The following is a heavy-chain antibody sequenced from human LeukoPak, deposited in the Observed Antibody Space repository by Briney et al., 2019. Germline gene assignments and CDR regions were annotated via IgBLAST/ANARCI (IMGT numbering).Heavy chain of an antibody. Sequence: ASVTVSCKASASTFTSYGISWVRQAPGQGLEWMGWISAYNGNTNYAQKLQGRVTMTTDTSTNTAYMELRSLRSDDTAVYYCARCSGGSCYSGVDYWGQGTLVTVSS. CDR2: ISAYNGNT. D-gene: IGHD2-15*01. V-gene: IGHV1-18*01. CDR1: ASTFTSYG. CDR3: ARCSGGSCYSGVDY. J-gene: IGHJ4*02.